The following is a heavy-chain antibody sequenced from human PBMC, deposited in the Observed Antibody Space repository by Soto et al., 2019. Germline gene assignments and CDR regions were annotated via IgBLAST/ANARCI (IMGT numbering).Heavy chain of an antibody. V-gene: IGHV3-23*01. D-gene: IGHD3-10*01. Sequence: GGSLRLSCAASGFTFSSYAMSWVRQAPGKGLEWVSAISGSGGSTYYADSVKGRFTISRDNSKNTLYLQMNSLRAEDTAVYYCAKDFPGPFSLWFGELPTYWGQGTLVTVSS. CDR2: ISGSGGST. CDR1: GFTFSSYA. CDR3: AKDFPGPFSLWFGELPTY. J-gene: IGHJ4*02.